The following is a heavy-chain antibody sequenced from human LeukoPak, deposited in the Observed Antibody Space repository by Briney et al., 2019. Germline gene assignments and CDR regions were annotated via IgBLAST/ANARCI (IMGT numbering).Heavy chain of an antibody. CDR2: ISSSGTSI. Sequence: GGSLRLSCAASGFTFSSYSMTWVRQAPGKGLEWVSSISSSGTSIYYADSVRGRFTISRDNAKDSLYLQMNSLRAEDTAVYYCARDGMGGIKAFDIWGQGTMVTVSS. CDR3: ARDGMGGIKAFDI. V-gene: IGHV3-21*04. D-gene: IGHD3-16*01. J-gene: IGHJ3*02. CDR1: GFTFSSYS.